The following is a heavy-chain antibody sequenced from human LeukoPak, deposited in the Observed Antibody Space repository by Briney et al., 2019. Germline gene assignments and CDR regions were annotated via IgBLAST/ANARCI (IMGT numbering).Heavy chain of an antibody. CDR3: ARVWAWGSGNYFDY. CDR1: GFAFEDYG. J-gene: IGHJ4*02. CDR2: LNWNGDNT. D-gene: IGHD7-27*01. V-gene: IGHV3-20*04. Sequence: GGSLRLSCAASGFAFEDYGMTWVRQAPGKGLEWVSGLNWNGDNTGYADSVKGRFTISRDNAKHSLYLQVNSPRAEDTAFYYCARVWAWGSGNYFDYWGQGTLVTVSS.